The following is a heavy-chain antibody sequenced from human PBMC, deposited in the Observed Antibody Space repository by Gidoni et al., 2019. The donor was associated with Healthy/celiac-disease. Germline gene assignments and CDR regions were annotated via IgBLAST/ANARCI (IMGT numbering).Heavy chain of an antibody. V-gene: IGHV1-2*06. CDR3: ARVPTAVAGKRGGWFDP. CDR2: INPNSGGT. Sequence: VQPAQSGAEVKKPGASVKVSCKATGYTLTGQYMHWVRPAPGQGLEWMARINPNSGGTNYAQKFQGRVTMTRDTSISTAYMELSRLRSDDTAVYYCARVPTAVAGKRGGWFDPWGQGTLVTVSS. D-gene: IGHD6-19*01. CDR1: GYTLTGQY. J-gene: IGHJ5*02.